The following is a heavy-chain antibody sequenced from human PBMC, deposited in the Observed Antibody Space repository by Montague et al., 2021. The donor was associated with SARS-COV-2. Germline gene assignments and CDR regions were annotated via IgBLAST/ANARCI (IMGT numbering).Heavy chain of an antibody. CDR1: GSTFSSYW. CDR2: ISSDGSGT. D-gene: IGHD1-26*01. V-gene: IGHV3-74*01. CDR3: ARDTDSGSYWDAFDI. Sequence: SLRLSCAASGSTFSSYWMHWVRQAPGKGLVWASRISSDGSGTTYADSVKGRFTISRDNAKNTLYLQMNSLRAEDTAVYYCARDTDSGSYWDAFDIWGQGTMVTVSS. J-gene: IGHJ3*02.